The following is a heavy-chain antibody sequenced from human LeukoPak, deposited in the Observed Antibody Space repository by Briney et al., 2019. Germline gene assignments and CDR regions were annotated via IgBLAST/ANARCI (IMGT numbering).Heavy chain of an antibody. Sequence: GGSLRLSCAASGFTLSSYSMKWVRQAAGKGMEWVSYISSSSTIYYSDSVKGRFTISRDNPKNSLYLQMNSLRAEDTAVYYCARDPRIAARYGYYMDVWGKGTTVTVSS. CDR2: ISSSSTI. V-gene: IGHV3-48*04. CDR1: GFTLSSYS. CDR3: ARDPRIAARYGYYMDV. D-gene: IGHD6-6*01. J-gene: IGHJ6*03.